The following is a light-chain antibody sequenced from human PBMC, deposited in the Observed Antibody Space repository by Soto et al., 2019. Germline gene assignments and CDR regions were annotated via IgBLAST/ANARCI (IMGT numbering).Light chain of an antibody. CDR1: QSISSW. J-gene: IGKJ1*01. Sequence: DIQMTQSHSTLSASVGDRVTITCRASQSISSWLAWYQQKPGKAPKLLIYDASSLESGVPSRFSGSGSGTEFTLTISSLQPDDFATYYCQQYNSYSRTFCQGTKVDIK. V-gene: IGKV1-5*01. CDR3: QQYNSYSRT. CDR2: DAS.